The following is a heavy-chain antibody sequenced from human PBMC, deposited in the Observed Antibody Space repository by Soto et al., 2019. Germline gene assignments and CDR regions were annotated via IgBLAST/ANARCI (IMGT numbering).Heavy chain of an antibody. D-gene: IGHD2-2*01. CDR1: GYSFSNYW. J-gene: IGHJ4*02. CDR2: IYPGDSDT. Sequence: EVQLVQSGAEVKKPGESLKISCEGSGYSFSNYWIGWVRQRPGKGLEWMGIIYPGDSDTRYSLSFQGQVTISADKSMSTAYLEWSSLEASDTAVYYCARSCSSTSCYFPNWGQGTLVTVSS. CDR3: ARSCSSTSCYFPN. V-gene: IGHV5-51*01.